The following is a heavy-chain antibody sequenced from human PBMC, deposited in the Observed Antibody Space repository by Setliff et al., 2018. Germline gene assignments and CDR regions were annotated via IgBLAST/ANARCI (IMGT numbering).Heavy chain of an antibody. D-gene: IGHD1-26*01. CDR1: GGSFSGYY. J-gene: IGHJ3*02. CDR3: ARKGISALSGAFDM. CDR2: IYHSGST. Sequence: NPSETLSLTCAVYGGSFSGYYWGWIRQPPGKGLEWIGSIYHSGSTYYNPSLKSRVTISVDTSKNQFSLKLSSVTAADTAVYYCARKGISALSGAFDMWGQGTMVTVSS. V-gene: IGHV4-34*01.